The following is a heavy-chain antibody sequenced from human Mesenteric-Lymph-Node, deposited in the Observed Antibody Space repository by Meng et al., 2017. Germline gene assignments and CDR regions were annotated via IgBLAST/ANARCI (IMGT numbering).Heavy chain of an antibody. CDR2: IYYSGRT. J-gene: IGHJ4*02. CDR3: TTLYGDSIS. CDR1: GDSISSSTFY. D-gene: IGHD4-17*01. V-gene: IGHV4-39*06. Sequence: RLQLQESGAGLVKPSETLSLTCTGSGDSISSSTFYWGWIRQPPGKGLEWIGSIYYSGRTNYNPSVKSRVSMSVDKSQNHFSLRLSSVTAADTAVYYCTTLYGDSISWGQGTLVTVSS.